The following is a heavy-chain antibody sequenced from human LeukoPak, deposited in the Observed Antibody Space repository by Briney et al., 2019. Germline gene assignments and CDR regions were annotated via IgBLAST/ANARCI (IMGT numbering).Heavy chain of an antibody. D-gene: IGHD5-18*01. CDR3: TTGGYRYGDDY. CDR1: GFTFNNAW. J-gene: IGHJ4*02. Sequence: GGSLRLSCAASGFTFNNAWMNWVRQAPGKGLEWVGRFKSKTDGGTIDYAAPVKGRFTISRDDSKNTLYLQMNSLKTEDTAVYYCTTGGYRYGDDYWGQGTLVTVSS. V-gene: IGHV3-15*07. CDR2: FKSKTDGGTI.